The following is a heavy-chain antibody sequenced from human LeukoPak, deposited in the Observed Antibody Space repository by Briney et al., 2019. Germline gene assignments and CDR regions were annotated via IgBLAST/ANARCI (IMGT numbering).Heavy chain of an antibody. J-gene: IGHJ4*02. CDR1: GFTSSSYG. CDR2: IWYDGSNK. D-gene: IGHD5-18*01. CDR3: AKEAIRGYSYGFHDY. Sequence: GGSLRLSCAASGFTSSSYGMHWVRQAPGKGLEWVAVIWYDGSNKYYADSVKGRFTISRDNSKNTLYLQMNSLRAEDTAVYYCAKEAIRGYSYGFHDYWGQGTLVAVSS. V-gene: IGHV3-33*06.